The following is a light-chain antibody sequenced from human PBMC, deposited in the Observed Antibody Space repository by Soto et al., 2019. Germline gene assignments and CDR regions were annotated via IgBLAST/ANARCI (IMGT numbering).Light chain of an antibody. CDR3: AAWDDTVRSYV. CDR1: ISNIGTNY. V-gene: IGLV1-47*01. Sequence: QSALTQPPSVSGTPGQRVTISCSGGISNIGTNYVHWFQQLPGTAPKVLSNRDNQRPSGVPDRFSGSKSGTSASLAISGLRSEDEAEYYCAAWDDTVRSYVVGTGTKLTVL. CDR2: RDN. J-gene: IGLJ1*01.